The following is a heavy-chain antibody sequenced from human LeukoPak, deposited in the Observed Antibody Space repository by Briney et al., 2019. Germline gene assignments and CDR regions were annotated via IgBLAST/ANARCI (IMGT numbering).Heavy chain of an antibody. Sequence: GGSLRLSCAASGFTFSSNWMSWVRQAPGKGPEWVANIKQDGSAKYYVGSVKSRFTISRDNAKNSLYLQMNSLRAEDTAVYYCVRGTGWVFESWGQGTLVTVSS. V-gene: IGHV3-7*01. CDR2: IKQDGSAK. D-gene: IGHD6-19*01. CDR1: GFTFSSNW. J-gene: IGHJ4*02. CDR3: VRGTGWVFES.